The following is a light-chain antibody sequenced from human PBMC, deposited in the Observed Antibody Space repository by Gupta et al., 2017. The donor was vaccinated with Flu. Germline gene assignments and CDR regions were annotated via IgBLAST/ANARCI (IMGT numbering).Light chain of an antibody. Sequence: VTTSSTRSSGSIVGSYVQWCHHRPAAAPTTLIIDDDKSHSGVPDRFSGSIARSSNAASLTIFDLKTEDEADYYCQSYETSNRFVFGTGTKVTVL. CDR1: SGSIVGSY. J-gene: IGLJ1*01. V-gene: IGLV6-57*03. CDR3: QSYETSNRFV. CDR2: DDD.